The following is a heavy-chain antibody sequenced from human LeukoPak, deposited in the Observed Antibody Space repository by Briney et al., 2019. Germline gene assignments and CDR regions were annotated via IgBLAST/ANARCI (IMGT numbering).Heavy chain of an antibody. Sequence: GGSLRLSCAASGFTFSSYGMHWVRQAPGKGLEWVAVISYDGSNKYYADSVKGRFTISRDNSKNTLYLQMNSLRAEDTAVYYCARETRITAAGFDYWGQGTLVTVSS. CDR2: ISYDGSNK. CDR1: GFTFSSYG. D-gene: IGHD6-13*01. V-gene: IGHV3-30*03. J-gene: IGHJ4*02. CDR3: ARETRITAAGFDY.